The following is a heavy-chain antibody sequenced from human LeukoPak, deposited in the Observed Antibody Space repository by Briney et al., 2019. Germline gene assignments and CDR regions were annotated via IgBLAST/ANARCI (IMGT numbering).Heavy chain of an antibody. V-gene: IGHV3-23*01. J-gene: IGHJ4*01. CDR3: AKDGSPETYYDFWSGYPNYFDY. CDR1: GFTFSNYG. D-gene: IGHD3-3*01. Sequence: GGSLRLSCAASGFTFSNYGMSWVRQAPGKGLEWVSAISGSGGSTYYADSVKGRFTISRDNSKNTLYLQMNSLRAEDTAVYYCAKDGSPETYYDFWSGYPNYFDYWGQGTLVTVSS. CDR2: ISGSGGST.